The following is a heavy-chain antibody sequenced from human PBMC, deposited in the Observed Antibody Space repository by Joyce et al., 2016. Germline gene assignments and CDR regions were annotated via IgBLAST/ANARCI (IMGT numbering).Heavy chain of an antibody. CDR2: INHSGST. D-gene: IGHD7-27*01. J-gene: IGHJ5*02. V-gene: IGHV4-34*01. CDR1: GGSFSGYY. Sequence: QVQLQQWGAGLLKPSETLSLTCAVYGGSFSGYYWCWIRQPPGKGLEWIGEINHSGSTNYNPSRKSRVTISVDTSKNQFSLKLSSVTAADTAVYYCARGPHSNWGLVWFDPWGQGTLVTVSS. CDR3: ARGPHSNWGLVWFDP.